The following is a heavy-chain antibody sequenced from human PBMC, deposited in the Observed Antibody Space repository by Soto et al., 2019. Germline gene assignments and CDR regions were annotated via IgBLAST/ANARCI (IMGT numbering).Heavy chain of an antibody. CDR2: INHSGST. J-gene: IGHJ6*02. V-gene: IGHV4-34*01. D-gene: IGHD3-10*01. CDR1: GGSFSGYY. Sequence: PSETLSLTCAVYGGSFSGYYWSWIRQPPGKGLEWIGEINHSGSTNYNPSLKSRVTISVDTSKNQFSLKLSSVTAADTAVYYCARGWFGELFLYYYYYGMDVWGQGTTVTVSS. CDR3: ARGWFGELFLYYYYYGMDV.